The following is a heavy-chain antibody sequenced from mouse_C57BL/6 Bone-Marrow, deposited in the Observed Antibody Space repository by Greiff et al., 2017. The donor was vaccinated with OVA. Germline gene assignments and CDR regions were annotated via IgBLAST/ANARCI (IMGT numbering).Heavy chain of an antibody. J-gene: IGHJ3*01. D-gene: IGHD1-1*01. CDR3: TLLRVGFAY. CDR1: GYTFTSYW. Sequence: VQLQQSGTVLARPGASVKMSCKTSGYTFTSYWMHWVKQRPGQGLEWIGAIYPGNSDTSYNQKFKGKATLTAVTSASTAYMELSSLTNGDSAVDYCTLLRVGFAYWGQGTLVTVSA. V-gene: IGHV1-5*01. CDR2: IYPGNSDT.